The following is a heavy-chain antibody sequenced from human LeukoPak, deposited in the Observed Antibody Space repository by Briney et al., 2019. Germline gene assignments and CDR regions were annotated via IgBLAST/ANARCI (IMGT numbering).Heavy chain of an antibody. CDR2: IYYSGST. J-gene: IGHJ6*03. V-gene: IGHV4-30-4*08. CDR1: GGSISSGDYY. Sequence: SQTLSLTCTVSGGSISSGDYYWSWIRQPPGKGLEWIGYIYYSGSTYYNPSLKSRVTISVDTSKNQFSLKLSSVTAADTAVYYRARVYGVVITYYYYMDVWGKGTTVTVSS. D-gene: IGHD3-3*01. CDR3: ARVYGVVITYYYYMDV.